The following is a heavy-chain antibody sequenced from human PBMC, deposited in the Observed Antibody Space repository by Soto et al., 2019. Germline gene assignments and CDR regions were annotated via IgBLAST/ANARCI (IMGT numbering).Heavy chain of an antibody. CDR3: AARHFWSRPWTDRRLDY. D-gene: IGHD3-3*02. V-gene: IGHV4-4*02. Sequence: PSETLSLTCLVSGDFINSSHWWYWVRQPPEKGLEWTGQISPSGNPSYNPSLTSRLTISVDKSKSHFYLKVTSVTAADTAVYYCAARHFWSRPWTDRRLDYWGQGTLVTVSS. J-gene: IGHJ4*02. CDR2: ISPSGNP. CDR1: GDFINSSHW.